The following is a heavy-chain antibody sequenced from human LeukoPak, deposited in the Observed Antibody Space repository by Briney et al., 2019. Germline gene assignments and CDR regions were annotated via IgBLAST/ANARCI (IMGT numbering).Heavy chain of an antibody. CDR1: GYCFTSYW. J-gene: IGHJ4*02. V-gene: IGHV5-51*01. D-gene: IGHD4-11*01. Sequence: GKYLMISCKGSGYCFTSYWIGWVRQMTGKGLEWMGMSYPCYSDTRYTPSFQGKVTISADKSISTAYLQWSSLKASDTAMYYCARCKHDYRHYYFDYGGQGTLVTVSS. CDR3: ARCKHDYRHYYFDY. CDR2: SYPCYSDT.